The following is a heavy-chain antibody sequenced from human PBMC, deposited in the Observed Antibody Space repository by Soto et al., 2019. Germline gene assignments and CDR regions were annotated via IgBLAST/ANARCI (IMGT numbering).Heavy chain of an antibody. J-gene: IGHJ4*02. CDR2: IIPIFGTA. D-gene: IGHD3-22*01. CDR1: GYTFTSYY. CDR3: ARSPHYYDTSGYLDY. Sequence: SVKGSCDASGYTFTSYYMHWVRQAPVQGLEWMGGIIPIFGTANYAQKSQGRVTITADAATSTVYMELSSLRSEDTAVYYCARSPHYYDTSGYLDYWGQGTLVTVSS. V-gene: IGHV1-69*01.